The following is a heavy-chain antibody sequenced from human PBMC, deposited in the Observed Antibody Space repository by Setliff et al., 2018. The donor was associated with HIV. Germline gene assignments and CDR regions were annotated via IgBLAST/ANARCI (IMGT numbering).Heavy chain of an antibody. CDR3: ARAFVRDIVVVPAATGGDV. V-gene: IGHV3-21*01. CDR1: GFTFSSYS. D-gene: IGHD2-2*01. CDR2: ISSSGSYI. Sequence: GSLRLSCAASGFTFSSYSMNWVRQAPGKGLEWVSSISSSGSYIYYADSVKGRFTISRDNAKNSLYLQMNSLRAEDTAVYYCARAFVRDIVVVPAATGGDVWGQGTTVTVSS. J-gene: IGHJ6*02.